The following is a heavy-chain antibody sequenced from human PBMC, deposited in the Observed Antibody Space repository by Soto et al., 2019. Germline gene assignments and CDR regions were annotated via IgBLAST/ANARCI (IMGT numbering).Heavy chain of an antibody. V-gene: IGHV3-23*01. CDR3: AKDPNGDYVGAFDI. D-gene: IGHD4-17*01. CDR1: GFTFRGYA. CDR2: ISAAGGST. Sequence: VQLLESGGGLVQPGGSLRLSCAASGFTFRGYAMSWVRQAPGKGPEWVSSISAAGGSTYYADSVKGRFTISRDNSRATVFLQMNSLRAEDTALYYCAKDPNGDYVGAFDIWGQGTVVTVSS. J-gene: IGHJ3*02.